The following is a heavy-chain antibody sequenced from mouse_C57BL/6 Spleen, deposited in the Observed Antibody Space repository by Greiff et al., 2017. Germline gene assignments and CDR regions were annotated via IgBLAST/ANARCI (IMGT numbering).Heavy chain of an antibody. D-gene: IGHD1-1*01. Sequence: DVKLQQSGPELVKPGASVKISCKASGYTFTDYDMNWVKQSHGQSLEWIGDINPNNGGTSYNQKFKGKATLTVDKSSSTAYMELRSLTSEDSAVYCGARFTRLDYWGQGTPLTVSS. CDR3: ARFTRLDY. V-gene: IGHV1-26*01. CDR2: INPNNGGT. J-gene: IGHJ2*01. CDR1: GYTFTDYD.